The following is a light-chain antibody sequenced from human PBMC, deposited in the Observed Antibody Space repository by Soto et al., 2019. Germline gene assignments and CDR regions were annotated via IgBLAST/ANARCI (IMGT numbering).Light chain of an antibody. CDR2: GAS. CDR3: QQYGNSPRT. V-gene: IGKV3-20*01. J-gene: IGKJ1*01. Sequence: EIVLTQSPGTLSLAPGERATVSCTASQSVSSTSLAWYQQKPAQAPSLLIYGASSRATGIPDRFSGSGSGTDFALTISRLESEDFAVYYCQQYGNSPRTFGPGTKVDIK. CDR1: QSVSSTS.